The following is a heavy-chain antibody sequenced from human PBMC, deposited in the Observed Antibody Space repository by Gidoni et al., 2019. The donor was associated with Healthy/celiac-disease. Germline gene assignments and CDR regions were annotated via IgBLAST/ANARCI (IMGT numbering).Heavy chain of an antibody. V-gene: IGHV3-73*01. Sequence: EVQLVESGGGLVQPGGSLKLSCAASGFTFSGSAMPWVRQASGKGLEWVGRIRSKANSYATAYAASVKGRFTISRDDSKNTAYLQMNSLKTEDTAVYYCTRFSDYYDSSGYYYYFDYWGQGTLVTVSS. J-gene: IGHJ4*02. CDR1: GFTFSGSA. CDR2: IRSKANSYAT. CDR3: TRFSDYYDSSGYYYYFDY. D-gene: IGHD3-22*01.